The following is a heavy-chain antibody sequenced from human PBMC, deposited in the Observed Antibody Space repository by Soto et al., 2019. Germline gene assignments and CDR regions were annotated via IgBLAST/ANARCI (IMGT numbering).Heavy chain of an antibody. V-gene: IGHV3-30*18. J-gene: IGHJ4*02. CDR2: ISNDGGDK. Sequence: PGGSLRLSCAASGFTFSSYGMHWVRQAPGKGLEWVAVISNDGGDKYTADSVNGRFTISRDNSKNTLYLQMNSLRPDDTAVYYCAKDRDIAAAAYYFDYWGQGTLVTVSS. CDR3: AKDRDIAAAAYYFDY. D-gene: IGHD6-13*01. CDR1: GFTFSSYG.